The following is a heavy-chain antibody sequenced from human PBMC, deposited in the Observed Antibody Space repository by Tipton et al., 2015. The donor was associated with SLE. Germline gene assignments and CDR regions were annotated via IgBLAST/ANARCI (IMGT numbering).Heavy chain of an antibody. J-gene: IGHJ4*02. V-gene: IGHV3-11*04. CDR1: GFTFSDYY. CDR2: ISSSGSTI. CDR3: ARDLMTTVTPFDY. D-gene: IGHD4-17*01. Sequence: SLRLSCAASGFTFSDYYMSWIRQAPGKGLEWVSYISSSGSTIYYADSVKGRFTISRDNAKNSLYRQMNSLRAKDTAVYYFARDLMTTVTPFDYWGQGTLVTVSS.